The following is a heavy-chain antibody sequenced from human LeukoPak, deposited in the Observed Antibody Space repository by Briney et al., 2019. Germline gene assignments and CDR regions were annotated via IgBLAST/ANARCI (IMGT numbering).Heavy chain of an antibody. CDR1: GYTFTGYY. V-gene: IGHV1-2*02. Sequence: GASVKVSCKASGYTFTGYYMHWVRQAPGQGLEWMGWINPNSGGTNYAQKFQGRVTMTRDTSISTAYMELSRLGSDDTAVYYCASSCSGGSCYSHFDYWGQGTLVTVSS. CDR3: ASSCSGGSCYSHFDY. D-gene: IGHD2-15*01. CDR2: INPNSGGT. J-gene: IGHJ4*02.